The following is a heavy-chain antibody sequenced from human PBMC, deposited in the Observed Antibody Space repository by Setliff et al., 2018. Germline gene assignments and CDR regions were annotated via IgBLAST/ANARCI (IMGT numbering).Heavy chain of an antibody. V-gene: IGHV4-4*08. CDR3: ASSPNYDYVWGSYRLDY. CDR2: IHTGST. D-gene: IGHD3-16*02. Sequence: SETLSLTCTVSGGSISSDIWSWIRQPPGKGLEWIGQIHTGSTNYNPSLRSRVTISVDMSKNQFSLKLSSVTAADTAVYYCASSPNYDYVWGSYRLDYWGQGTLVTVSS. J-gene: IGHJ4*02. CDR1: GGSISSDI.